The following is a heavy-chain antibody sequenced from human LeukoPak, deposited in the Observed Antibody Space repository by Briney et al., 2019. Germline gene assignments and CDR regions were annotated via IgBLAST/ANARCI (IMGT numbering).Heavy chain of an antibody. CDR2: ISAYNGNT. J-gene: IGHJ6*02. D-gene: IGHD4-11*01. CDR3: ARYIGDYSFGYYYGMDV. V-gene: IGHV1-18*01. CDR1: GYTFTSYG. Sequence: GASVKVSCKASGYTFTSYGISWVRQAPGQGLEWMGWISAYNGNTNYAQKLQGRVTMTTDTSTSTAYMELRSLRSDDAAVYYCARYIGDYSFGYYYGMDVWGQGTTVTVSS.